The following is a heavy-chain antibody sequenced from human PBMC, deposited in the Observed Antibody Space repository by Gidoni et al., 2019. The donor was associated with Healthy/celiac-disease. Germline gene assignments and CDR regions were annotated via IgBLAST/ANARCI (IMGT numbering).Heavy chain of an antibody. Sequence: QVTLRESGPALVKPTQTLTLTCTFSGFSLSTSGMCVSWIRQPPGKALEWLALIDWDDDKYYSTSLKTRLTISKDTSKNQVVLTMTNMDPVDTATYYCARMGNWGFYDAFDIWGQGTMVTVSS. CDR3: ARMGNWGFYDAFDI. V-gene: IGHV2-70*01. D-gene: IGHD7-27*01. CDR1: GFSLSTSGMC. CDR2: IDWDDDK. J-gene: IGHJ3*02.